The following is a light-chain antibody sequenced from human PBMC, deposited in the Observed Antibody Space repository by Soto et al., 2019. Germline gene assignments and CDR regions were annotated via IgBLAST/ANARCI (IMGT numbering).Light chain of an antibody. V-gene: IGKV3-15*01. CDR2: GAS. CDR1: QSVSSN. J-gene: IGKJ1*01. CDR3: QQANSFPRT. Sequence: EIVLTQSPATLSLSPGERATLSCRASQSVSSNLAWYQQKPGQAPRLLIYGASTRATGIPARFSGSGSGTEFTLTISSLQPEDFATYYCQQANSFPRTFGQGTKVDIK.